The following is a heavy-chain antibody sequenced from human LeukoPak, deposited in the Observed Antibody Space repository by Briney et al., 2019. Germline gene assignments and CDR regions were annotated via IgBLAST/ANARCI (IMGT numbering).Heavy chain of an antibody. CDR1: GGSISSYH. D-gene: IGHD5-12*01. CDR2: MYNSGST. V-gene: IGHV4-59*01. Sequence: SETLSLTCTVSGGSISSYHWSWFRQAPGKGLEWIGYMYNSGSTNFNPSLKSRVTISVDTSKNQFSLRLSSVTAADTAVYYCGGRDANVHIVPTLSPFDYWGQGTRVTVSS. CDR3: GGRDANVHIVPTLSPFDY. J-gene: IGHJ4*02.